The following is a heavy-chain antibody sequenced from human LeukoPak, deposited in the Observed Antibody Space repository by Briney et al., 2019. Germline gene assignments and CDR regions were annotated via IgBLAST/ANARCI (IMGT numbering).Heavy chain of an antibody. V-gene: IGHV3-23*05. CDR2: IEKDSSGA. D-gene: IGHD4-17*01. Sequence: GGSLRLSCAASGFTFSSFATSWVRQAPGKGLECVSTIEKDSSGAYHADSMRGRVTISRDNSKNTLYLQMNSLRAEDTAVYYCAKPLYGDYVLDYFDYWGQGTLVTVSS. CDR1: GFTFSSFA. CDR3: AKPLYGDYVLDYFDY. J-gene: IGHJ4*02.